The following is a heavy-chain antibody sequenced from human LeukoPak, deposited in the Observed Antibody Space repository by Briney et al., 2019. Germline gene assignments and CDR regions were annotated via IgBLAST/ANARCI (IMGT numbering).Heavy chain of an antibody. CDR2: ISSSGSTI. V-gene: IGHV3-48*03. CDR3: AREYSSNWYPFDY. Sequence: AGGSLRLSCAASGFTFSSYEMNWVRQAPGKGLEWVSYISSSGSTIYYADSVKGRFTISRDNAKNSLYLQMDSLRAEDTAEYYCAREYSSNWYPFDYWGQGILVTVSS. CDR1: GFTFSSYE. J-gene: IGHJ4*02. D-gene: IGHD6-13*01.